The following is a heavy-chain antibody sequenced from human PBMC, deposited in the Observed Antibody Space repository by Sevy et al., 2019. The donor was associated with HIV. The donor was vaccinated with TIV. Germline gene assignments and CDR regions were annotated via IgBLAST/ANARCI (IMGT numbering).Heavy chain of an antibody. Sequence: KQSQTLSLTCTVSGGSITTYYWSWIRQPPGKGLEWIGYIHYSGRTNYNPSLKSRLTISVDTSKNQFSLKLTSVTAADTAVYYCASEATVAFDYWGQGTLVTVSS. V-gene: IGHV4-59*01. CDR3: ASEATVAFDY. D-gene: IGHD4-17*01. CDR1: GGSITTYY. J-gene: IGHJ4*02. CDR2: IHYSGRT.